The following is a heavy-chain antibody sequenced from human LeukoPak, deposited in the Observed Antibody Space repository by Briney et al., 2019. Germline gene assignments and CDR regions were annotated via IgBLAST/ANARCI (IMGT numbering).Heavy chain of an antibody. Sequence: GGSLRLSCAASGFTFSRFWMSWVRGAPGEGVEGVGNIKPGGSEKYYVDSVKGRFTISRDNAKNSLYLQMNSLRAEDTAVYYCTRNRGLDVWGQGTTVTVSS. D-gene: IGHD6-25*01. CDR3: TRNRGLDV. J-gene: IGHJ6*02. CDR1: GFTFSRFW. CDR2: IKPGGSEK. V-gene: IGHV3-7*01.